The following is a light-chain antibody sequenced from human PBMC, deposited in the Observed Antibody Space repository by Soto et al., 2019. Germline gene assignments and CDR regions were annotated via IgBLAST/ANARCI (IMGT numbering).Light chain of an antibody. V-gene: IGKV3-20*01. CDR3: QQYGGSPRT. CDR1: QSVSSY. J-gene: IGKJ2*01. CDR2: GAS. Sequence: EIVLTQSPATLSLSPGERATLSCRASQSVSSYLAWYQQKPGQAPRLLIYGASFRATGVPGRFSGSGSGTDFTLSISGLEPEDFAVYYCQQYGGSPRTFGQGTKVDI.